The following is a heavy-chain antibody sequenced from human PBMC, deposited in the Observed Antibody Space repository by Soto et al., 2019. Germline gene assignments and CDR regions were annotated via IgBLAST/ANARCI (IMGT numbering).Heavy chain of an antibody. Sequence: QVQLVESGGGVVQPGRSLRLSCAASGFTFSSYGMHWVRQAPGKGLEWVAVIWYDGSNKYYADSVKGRFTISRDNSXXTLYLQMSGLRAEDTAVYYCASSLIVDTAMVTLDYWGQGTLVTVSS. CDR3: ASSLIVDTAMVTLDY. J-gene: IGHJ4*02. CDR2: IWYDGSNK. V-gene: IGHV3-33*01. D-gene: IGHD5-18*01. CDR1: GFTFSSYG.